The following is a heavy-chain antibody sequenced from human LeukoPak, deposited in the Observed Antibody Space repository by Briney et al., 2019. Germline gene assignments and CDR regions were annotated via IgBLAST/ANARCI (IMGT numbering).Heavy chain of an antibody. Sequence: ASETLSLTCTVSGGSISSYYWSWIRQPPGKGLEWIGEINHSGSTNYNPSLKSRVTISVDTSKNQFSLKLSSVTAADTAVYYCARSASGLDAFDIWGQGTMVTVSS. J-gene: IGHJ3*02. D-gene: IGHD5-12*01. CDR2: INHSGST. V-gene: IGHV4-34*01. CDR1: GGSISSYY. CDR3: ARSASGLDAFDI.